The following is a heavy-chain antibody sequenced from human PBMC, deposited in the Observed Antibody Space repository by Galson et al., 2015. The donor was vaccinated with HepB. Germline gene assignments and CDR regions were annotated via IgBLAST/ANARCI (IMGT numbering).Heavy chain of an antibody. CDR1: GGTFSSYA. V-gene: IGHV1-69*13. CDR3: ARRKFAAMAPAHFDY. CDR2: IIPIFGTA. J-gene: IGHJ4*02. D-gene: IGHD5-18*01. Sequence: SVKVSCKASGGTFSSYAISWVRQAPGQGLEWMGGIIPIFGTANYAQKFQGRVTITADESTSTAYMELSSLRSEDTAVYYCARRKFAAMAPAHFDYWGQGTLVTVFS.